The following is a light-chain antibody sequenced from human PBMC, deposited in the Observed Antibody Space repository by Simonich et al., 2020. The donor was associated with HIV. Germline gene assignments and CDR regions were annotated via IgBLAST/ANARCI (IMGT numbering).Light chain of an antibody. V-gene: IGKV1-5*03. CDR3: QQANSFPYT. Sequence: DIQMTQSPSTLSASVGDRVTITCRASQSIRNWLAWYQQQPGKAPKLLIYKSSSLKSGVPSRFSGSGSGTEFTLTISSLQPEDFATYYCQQANSFPYTFGQGTKLEI. CDR1: QSIRNW. J-gene: IGKJ2*01. CDR2: KSS.